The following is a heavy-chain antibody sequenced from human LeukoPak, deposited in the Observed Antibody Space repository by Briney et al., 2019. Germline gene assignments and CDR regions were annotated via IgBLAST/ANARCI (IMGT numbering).Heavy chain of an antibody. CDR3: AKGRYCTNGVCYLDY. CDR1: GFTFSSYA. D-gene: IGHD2-8*01. Sequence: GGSLRLSCAASGFTFSSYAMSWVRQAPGKGLEWVSAISGSGGSTYYADSVKGRFAISRDNSKNTLYLQMNSLRAEDTAVYYCAKGRYCTNGVCYLDYWGQGTLVTVSS. V-gene: IGHV3-23*01. J-gene: IGHJ4*02. CDR2: ISGSGGST.